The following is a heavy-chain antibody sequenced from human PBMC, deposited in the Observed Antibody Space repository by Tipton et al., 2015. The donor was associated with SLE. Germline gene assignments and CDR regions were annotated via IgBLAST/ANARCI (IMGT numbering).Heavy chain of an antibody. J-gene: IGHJ4*02. V-gene: IGHV4-39*07. CDR1: GGSISSSAYY. CDR2: IHYSGNT. CDR3: ARVTGHSSGWYGWVDY. Sequence: TLSLTCTVSGGSISSSAYYWGWIRQPPGKGLEWIGNIHYSGNTYCNPSLKSRVTISLDTSKNQFSLKLSSVTAADTAVFYCARVTGHSSGWYGWVDYWGQGTLVTVSS. D-gene: IGHD6-19*01.